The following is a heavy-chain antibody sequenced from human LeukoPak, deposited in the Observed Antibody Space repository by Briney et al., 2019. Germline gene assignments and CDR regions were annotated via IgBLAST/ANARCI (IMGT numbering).Heavy chain of an antibody. V-gene: IGHV1-24*01. CDR1: GYTLTELS. CDR2: FDPEDGET. CDR3: ATNGTHYYGSSCYSK. D-gene: IGHD3-22*01. J-gene: IGHJ4*02. Sequence: ASVKVSCKVSGYTLTELSMHWVRQAPGKGLEWMGGFDPEDGETIYAQKFQGRVTMTEDTSTDTAYMELSSLRSEDTAVYYCATNGTHYYGSSCYSKWGQGNLVHVSS.